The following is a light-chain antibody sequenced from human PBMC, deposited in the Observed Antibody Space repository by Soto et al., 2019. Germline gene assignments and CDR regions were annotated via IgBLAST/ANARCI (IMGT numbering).Light chain of an antibody. CDR1: QSVSSY. V-gene: IGKV3-15*01. CDR2: GAS. CDR3: QRYQYRPSWT. Sequence: LTQSPAPLSLSQGERATLSCRASQSVSSYLAWYQQKPGQAPRLLIYGASTRATGIPARFSGSGSGTEFTLTISIRQSENHEVAYYQRYQYRPSWTFGQGTPV. J-gene: IGKJ1*01.